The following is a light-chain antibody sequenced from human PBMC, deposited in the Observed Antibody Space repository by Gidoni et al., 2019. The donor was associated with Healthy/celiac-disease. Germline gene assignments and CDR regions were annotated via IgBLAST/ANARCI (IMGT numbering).Light chain of an antibody. Sequence: QSALSQHASVSGSPGQSITIPCTGTSSDVGGYNYVSWYQQHPGKAPKLMIYEVSNRPSGVSNRFSGSKSGNTASLTISGLQAEDEADYYCSSYTSSSTLVFGGGTKLTVL. CDR3: SSYTSSSTLV. V-gene: IGLV2-14*01. CDR2: EVS. J-gene: IGLJ3*02. CDR1: SSDVGGYNY.